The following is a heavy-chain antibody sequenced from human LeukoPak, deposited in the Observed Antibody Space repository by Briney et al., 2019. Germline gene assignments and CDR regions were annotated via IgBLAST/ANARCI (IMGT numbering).Heavy chain of an antibody. V-gene: IGHV4-30-2*01. CDR2: IYYSGST. D-gene: IGHD3-10*01. Sequence: PSQTLSLTCTVSGGSISSGGYYWSWIRQPPGKGLEWIGYIYYSGSTYYDPSLMSRVTISVDTSKNQFSLKLSSVTAADTAVYYCARGKRLLWFGEYPKAFDYWGQGTLVTVSS. CDR1: GGSISSGGYY. J-gene: IGHJ4*02. CDR3: ARGKRLLWFGEYPKAFDY.